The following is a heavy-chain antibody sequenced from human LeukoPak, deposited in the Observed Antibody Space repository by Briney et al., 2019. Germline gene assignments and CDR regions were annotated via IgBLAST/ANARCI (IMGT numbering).Heavy chain of an antibody. Sequence: PGGSLRLSCAASGFTFSSYGMHWVRQAPGKGLEWVAVISYDGSNKYYADSVKGRFTISRDNSKNTLYLQMNSLRAEDTAVYYCAKDHLDMVRGVENWFDPWGQGTLVTASS. CDR3: AKDHLDMVRGVENWFDP. D-gene: IGHD3-10*01. V-gene: IGHV3-30*18. CDR1: GFTFSSYG. CDR2: ISYDGSNK. J-gene: IGHJ5*02.